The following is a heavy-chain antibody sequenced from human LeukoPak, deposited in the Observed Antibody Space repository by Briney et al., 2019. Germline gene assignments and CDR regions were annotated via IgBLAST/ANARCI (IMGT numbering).Heavy chain of an antibody. D-gene: IGHD3-3*01. J-gene: IGHJ4*02. CDR2: IYYSGST. Sequence: PSETLSLTCTVSGGSISSSSYSWGWIRQPPGKGLEWIGSIYYSGSTYYNPSLKSRVTISVDTSKNQFSLKLSSVTAADTAVYYCASCHYDFSSGYPYFDYWGQGTLVTVSS. V-gene: IGHV4-39*01. CDR1: GGSISSSSYS. CDR3: ASCHYDFSSGYPYFDY.